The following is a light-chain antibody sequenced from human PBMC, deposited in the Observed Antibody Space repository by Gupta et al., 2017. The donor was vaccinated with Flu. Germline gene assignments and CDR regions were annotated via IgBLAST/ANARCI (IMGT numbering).Light chain of an antibody. CDR3: QQYGRSPLT. CDR2: CAS. V-gene: IGKV3-20*01. J-gene: IGKJ4*01. CDR1: QSISSNF. Sequence: EIVMTQYPGTLSLSPGERATLSCRPSQSISSNFLAWYQQKPGQAPRLLIYCASSRATGIPDRFSGSGSGTDFTLTISRLEPEDFAVYYCQQYGRSPLTFGGGTKVEIK.